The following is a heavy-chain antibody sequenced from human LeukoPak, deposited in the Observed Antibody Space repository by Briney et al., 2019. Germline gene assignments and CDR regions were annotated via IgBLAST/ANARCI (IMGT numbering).Heavy chain of an antibody. Sequence: SETLSLTCAVYGGSFSGYYWSWIRQPPGKGLEWIGEINHSGSTNYNPSLKSRVTISVDTSKNQFSLKLSSVTAADTAVYYCARQVICGSGSYYKPGQNWFDPWGQGTLVTASS. CDR2: INHSGST. V-gene: IGHV4-34*01. D-gene: IGHD3-10*01. CDR1: GGSFSGYY. J-gene: IGHJ5*02. CDR3: ARQVICGSGSYYKPGQNWFDP.